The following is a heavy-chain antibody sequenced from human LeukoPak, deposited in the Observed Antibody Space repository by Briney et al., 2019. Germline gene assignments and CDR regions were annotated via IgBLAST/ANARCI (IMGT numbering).Heavy chain of an antibody. CDR3: AKDTMFYDILTGYPHFDY. D-gene: IGHD3-9*01. V-gene: IGHV3-23*01. Sequence: GGSLRLSCAASGFIFSSFAMSWVRQAPGKGLEWVSAISGSGDNTHYADSVKGRFTISRDNSKNTLYLQMNTLRAEDTAVYYCAKDTMFYDILTGYPHFDYWGQGTLVTVSS. CDR2: ISGSGDNT. J-gene: IGHJ4*02. CDR1: GFIFSSFA.